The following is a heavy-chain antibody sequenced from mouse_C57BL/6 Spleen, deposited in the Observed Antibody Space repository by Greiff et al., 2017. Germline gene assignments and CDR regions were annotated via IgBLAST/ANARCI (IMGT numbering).Heavy chain of an antibody. V-gene: IGHV14-3*01. J-gene: IGHJ1*03. CDR3: ARGESNSYGNWYFGV. CDR2: IDPANGDT. CDR1: GFNIKNTY. Sequence: EVQLQQSVAELVRPGASVKLSCTASGFNIKNTYMHWVKQRPEQGLEWIGRIDPANGDTKYAPKFQGKATITADTSSNTAYLQLSSLTSEDTAIYYCARGESNSYGNWYFGVWGTTTTVSAST. D-gene: IGHD1-1*01.